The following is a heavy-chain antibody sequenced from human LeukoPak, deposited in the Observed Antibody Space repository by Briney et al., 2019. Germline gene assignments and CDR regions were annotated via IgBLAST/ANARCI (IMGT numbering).Heavy chain of an antibody. V-gene: IGHV3-30*18. D-gene: IGHD3-10*01. J-gene: IGHJ4*02. Sequence: GRSLRLSCAAPGFTFSSYGMHWVRQAPGKGLEWVAVISYDGSNKYYADSVKGRFTISRDNSKNTLYLQMNSLRAEDTAVYYCAKSPFRVGSRSYFDYWGQGTLVTVSS. CDR3: AKSPFRVGSRSYFDY. CDR1: GFTFSSYG. CDR2: ISYDGSNK.